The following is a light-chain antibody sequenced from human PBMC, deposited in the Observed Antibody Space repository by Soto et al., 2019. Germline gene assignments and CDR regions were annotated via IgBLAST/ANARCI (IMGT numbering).Light chain of an antibody. CDR1: QSVSTN. V-gene: IGKV3-15*01. CDR3: QQRHMWPIT. Sequence: EIVMTQSPTTVSVSPGERDTLSCRASQSVSTNLAWYQQKPGQGPRLLIFGASTRAIGIPARFSGSGSGTDFTLTISSLEPEDSAVYYCQQRHMWPITFGQGTRLEIK. CDR2: GAS. J-gene: IGKJ5*01.